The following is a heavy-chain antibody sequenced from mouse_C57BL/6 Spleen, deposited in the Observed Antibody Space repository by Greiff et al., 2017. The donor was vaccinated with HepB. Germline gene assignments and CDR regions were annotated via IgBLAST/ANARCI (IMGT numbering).Heavy chain of an antibody. J-gene: IGHJ2*01. V-gene: IGHV1-82*01. CDR2: IYPGDGDT. Sequence: QVQLQQSGPELVKPGASVKISCKASGYAFSSSWMNWVKQRPGKGLEWIGRIYPGDGDTNYNGKFKGKATLTADKSSSTAYMQLSSLTSEDSAVYFCARRKATTSSYFDYWGKGTTLTVSS. D-gene: IGHD2-13*01. CDR3: ARRKATTSSYFDY. CDR1: GYAFSSSW.